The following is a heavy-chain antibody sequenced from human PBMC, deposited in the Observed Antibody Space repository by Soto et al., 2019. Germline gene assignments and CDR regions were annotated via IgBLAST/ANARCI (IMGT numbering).Heavy chain of an antibody. CDR1: GFTFSSYA. D-gene: IGHD2-2*01. J-gene: IGHJ4*02. CDR3: ASFDCSSTSCSLGSLNH. CDR2: ISNDGSNK. Sequence: GGSLRLSCAASGFTFSSYAMHWVRQAPGKGPEWVAIISNDGSNKYYADSVKGRFTISRDNSKNTLYLQMNSLRAEDTAVYYCASFDCSSTSCSLGSLNHGGQGPRATVPA. V-gene: IGHV3-30-3*01.